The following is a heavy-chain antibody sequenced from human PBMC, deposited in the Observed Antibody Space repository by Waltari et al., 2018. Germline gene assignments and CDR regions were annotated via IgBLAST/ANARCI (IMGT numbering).Heavy chain of an antibody. J-gene: IGHJ5*02. V-gene: IGHV4-34*01. CDR1: GGSFNSYY. CDR3: ARGEQLHLIRRNSFDT. Sequence: QVQLQQWGAGLLKPSETLSLTCAVNGGSFNSYYWGWILQPPGKGLEWIGEIGHNGRTNENPSLKSRVAISVDTSKNHFSLKLNFLTAADTAVYYCARGEQLHLIRRNSFDTWGQGTLVTVSS. D-gene: IGHD1-1*01. CDR2: IGHNGRT.